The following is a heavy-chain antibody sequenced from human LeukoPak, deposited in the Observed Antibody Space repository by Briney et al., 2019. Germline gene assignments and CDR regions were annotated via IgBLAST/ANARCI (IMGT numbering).Heavy chain of an antibody. CDR3: ARDNSVGDVAWWFDP. CDR1: GYTFTSYA. J-gene: IGHJ5*02. Sequence: ASVKVSCKASGYTFTSYAMHWVRQAPGQRLEWMGWINAGNGNTKYSQEFQGRVTITRDTSASIAYMELSSLRSEDTAVYYCARDNSVGDVAWWFDPWGQGTLVTVSS. CDR2: INAGNGNT. D-gene: IGHD1-26*01. V-gene: IGHV1-3*03.